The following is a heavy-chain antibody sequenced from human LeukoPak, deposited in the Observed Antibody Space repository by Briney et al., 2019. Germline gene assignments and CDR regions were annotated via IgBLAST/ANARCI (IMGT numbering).Heavy chain of an antibody. CDR1: GGSISSYY. V-gene: IGHV4-59*01. Sequence: SETLSLTCTVPGGSISSYYWSWIRQPPGKGLEWIGYIYYSGSTNYNPPLKSRVTISVDTSKNQFSLKLSSVTAADTAVYYCAREGTAVVSWGRGTLVTVSS. CDR3: AREGTAVVS. CDR2: IYYSGST. D-gene: IGHD3-22*01. J-gene: IGHJ2*01.